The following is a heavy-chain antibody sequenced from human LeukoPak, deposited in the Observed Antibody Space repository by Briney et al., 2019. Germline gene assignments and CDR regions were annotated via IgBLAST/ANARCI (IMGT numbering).Heavy chain of an antibody. V-gene: IGHV3-21*01. CDR3: ARIIVVPAATYYYYYMDV. D-gene: IGHD2-2*01. J-gene: IGHJ6*03. Sequence: PGGSLRLSCAASGFTFSSYSMNWVRQAPGKGLEWVSSISSSSSYIYYADSVKGRFTISRDNAKNSLYLQMNSLRAEDTAVYYCARIIVVPAATYYYYYMDVWGKGTTVTVSS. CDR2: ISSSSSYI. CDR1: GFTFSSYS.